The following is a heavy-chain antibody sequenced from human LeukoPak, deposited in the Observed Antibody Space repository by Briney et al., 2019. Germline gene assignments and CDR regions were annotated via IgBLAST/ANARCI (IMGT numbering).Heavy chain of an antibody. V-gene: IGHV3-7*01. D-gene: IGHD3-10*01. J-gene: IGHJ4*02. CDR3: ARDRRGDGLLWFGELLTFDY. CDR1: GFTFSNYY. Sequence: PGGSLRLSCVASGFTFSNYYIAWVRQAPGKGLEWVASVKQDGGEKHYVDSVKGRFTISRDNAKNSLSLQMNSLRAEDTAVYYCARDRRGDGLLWFGELLTFDYWGQGTLVTVSS. CDR2: VKQDGGEK.